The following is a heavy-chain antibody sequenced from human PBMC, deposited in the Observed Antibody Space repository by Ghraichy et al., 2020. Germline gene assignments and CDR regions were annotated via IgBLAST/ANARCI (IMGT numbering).Heavy chain of an antibody. CDR1: GGSISSYY. D-gene: IGHD3-16*01. Sequence: SETLSLTCTVSGGSISSYYWSWIRQPPGKGLEWIGYIYYSGSTNYNPSLKSRVTISVDTSKNQFSLKLSSVTAADTAVYYCARDSHYDYVWGSYWAFDYWGQGTLVTVSS. V-gene: IGHV4-59*01. J-gene: IGHJ4*02. CDR3: ARDSHYDYVWGSYWAFDY. CDR2: IYYSGST.